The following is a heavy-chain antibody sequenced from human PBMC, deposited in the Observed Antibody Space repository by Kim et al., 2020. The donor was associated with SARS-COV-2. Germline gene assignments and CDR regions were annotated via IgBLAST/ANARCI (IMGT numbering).Heavy chain of an antibody. J-gene: IGHJ3*01. D-gene: IGHD2-21*01. CDR1: GFTVSSNY. V-gene: IGHV3-66*01. Sequence: GGSLKLSCAASGFTVSSNYMSWVRQAPGKGLEWVSVIYSGGSTYYADSVKGRFTISRDNSKNTLYLQMNSLRAEDTAVYYWARFRGGIPGVWGQGTMVTVSS. CDR3: ARFRGGIPGV. CDR2: IYSGGST.